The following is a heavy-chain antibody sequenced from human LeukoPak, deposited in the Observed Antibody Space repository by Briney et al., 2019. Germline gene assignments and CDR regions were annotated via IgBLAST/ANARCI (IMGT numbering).Heavy chain of an antibody. CDR3: AKGGTLAFRIFDY. J-gene: IGHJ4*02. Sequence: PGGSLRLSCAASGFTFSSYAMSWVRQAPGKGLEWVSGISGSGGSTYYADSVKCRFTISRDNPKNALYLQMNSLRAEDTAVYYCAKGGTLAFRIFDYWGQGTLVTVSS. CDR2: ISGSGGST. D-gene: IGHD3-3*02. CDR1: GFTFSSYA. V-gene: IGHV3-23*01.